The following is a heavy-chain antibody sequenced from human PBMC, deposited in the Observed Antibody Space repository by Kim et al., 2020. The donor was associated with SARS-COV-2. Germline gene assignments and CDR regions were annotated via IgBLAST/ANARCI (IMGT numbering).Heavy chain of an antibody. Sequence: YYNPSLESRVTISVDTSKNQFSLKLTSGTAADAAMYYCATYATFASGSFDYWGQGMLVTVSS. J-gene: IGHJ4*02. CDR3: ATYATFASGSFDY. V-gene: IGHV4-31*02. D-gene: IGHD3-10*01.